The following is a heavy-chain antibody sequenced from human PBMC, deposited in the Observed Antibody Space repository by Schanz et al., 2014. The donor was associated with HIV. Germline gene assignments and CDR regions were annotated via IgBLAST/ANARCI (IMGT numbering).Heavy chain of an antibody. V-gene: IGHV3-30*18. J-gene: IGHJ6*02. D-gene: IGHD3-22*01. CDR1: GFSFRTFG. CDR3: AKDANYYDTKYRGKGNYYHYYGMDV. CDR2: IYYDGTNK. Sequence: QVLLVESGGGVVQPGRSLRLSCVASGFSFRTFGMHWVRQAPGKGLEWVALIYYDGTNKYYTDSVKGRFTISRDNSKNTLYLQVKSLRAEDTAVYYCAKDANYYDTKYRGKGNYYHYYGMDVWGQGTTVTVSS.